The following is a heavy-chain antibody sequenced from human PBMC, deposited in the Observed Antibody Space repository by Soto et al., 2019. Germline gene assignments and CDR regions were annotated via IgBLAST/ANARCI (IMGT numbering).Heavy chain of an antibody. V-gene: IGHV4-30-4*01. CDR3: GRGLRFCSGGSCYSGSHYFDY. CDR1: GGSISGGDYY. J-gene: IGHJ4*02. D-gene: IGHD2-15*01. Sequence: SETLSLTCSVSGGSISGGDYYWSWIRQPPGKGLEWIGYIYYSGSTYPNPSLKSRVTLSVDTSTNQFSLKLSSVTAADTAVYYCGRGLRFCSGGSCYSGSHYFDYWGQGTLVTVSS. CDR2: IYYSGST.